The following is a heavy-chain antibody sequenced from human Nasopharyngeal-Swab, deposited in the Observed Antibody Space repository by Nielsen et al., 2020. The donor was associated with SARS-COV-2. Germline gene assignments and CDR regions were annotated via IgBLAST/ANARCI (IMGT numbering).Heavy chain of an antibody. CDR1: GFTFDDYA. CDR2: ISWNSGSI. Sequence: SLKISCAASGFTFDDYAMHWVRQAPGKGLEWVSGISWNSGSIGYADSVKGRFTISRDNAKNSLYLQMNSLRAEDTALYYCATDATSYYYSGMDVWGQGTTVTVSS. CDR3: ATDATSYYYSGMDV. D-gene: IGHD1-26*01. V-gene: IGHV3-9*01. J-gene: IGHJ6*02.